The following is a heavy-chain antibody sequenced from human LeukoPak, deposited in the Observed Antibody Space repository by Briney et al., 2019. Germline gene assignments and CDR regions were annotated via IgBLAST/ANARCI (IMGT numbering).Heavy chain of an antibody. V-gene: IGHV4-4*07. Sequence: GSLRLSCVVSGFTFTNAWMSWIRQPAGKGLEWIGRIYTSGSTNYNPSLKSRVTISVDTSKNQFSLKLSSVTAADTAVYYCARMSGSGYDPLYYMDVWGKGTTVTVSS. CDR2: IYTSGST. CDR3: ARMSGSGYDPLYYMDV. J-gene: IGHJ6*03. CDR1: GFTFTNAW. D-gene: IGHD5-12*01.